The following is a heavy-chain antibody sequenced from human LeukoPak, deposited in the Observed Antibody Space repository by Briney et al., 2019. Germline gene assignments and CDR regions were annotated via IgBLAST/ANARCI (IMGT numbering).Heavy chain of an antibody. D-gene: IGHD4-17*01. V-gene: IGHV3-23*01. CDR3: ALRGYGDFSPFDY. CDR1: GFTFSNYA. CDR2: ISGSGDST. Sequence: GGSLRLSCAASGFTFSNYAMSWVRQAPGKGLEWVSVISGSGDSTYYADSVKGRFTISRDNSRNTVYLQMNSLRAEDTALYYRALRGYGDFSPFDYWGQGTLVTVSS. J-gene: IGHJ4*02.